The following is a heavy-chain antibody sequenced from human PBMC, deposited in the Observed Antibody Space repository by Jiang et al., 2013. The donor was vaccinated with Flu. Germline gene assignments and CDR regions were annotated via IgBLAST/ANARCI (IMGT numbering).Heavy chain of an antibody. CDR3: ARVEGYSLIVVTAMDV. Sequence: GAEVKKPGASVKVSCKASGYTFSNYAIHWVRQAPGQGLECMGWINGGDDYRKYSQKFQDRVTITKDTSASTVYMELSSLRSEDTAVYYCARVEGYSLIVVTAMDVWGQGTTVTVSS. CDR1: GYTFSNYA. J-gene: IGHJ6*02. CDR2: INGGDDYR. V-gene: IGHV1-3*01. D-gene: IGHD3-22*01.